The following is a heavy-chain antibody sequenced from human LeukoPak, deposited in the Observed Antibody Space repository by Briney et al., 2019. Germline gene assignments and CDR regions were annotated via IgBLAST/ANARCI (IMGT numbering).Heavy chain of an antibody. J-gene: IGHJ4*02. CDR2: ISGSGGST. D-gene: IGHD4-17*01. CDR3: AKNTYGDYADAFDY. CDR1: GLTFSSYD. Sequence: GGSLRLSCAASGLTFSSYDMSWVRQAPGKGLEWVSAISGSGGSTYYADSVKGRFTISRDNSKNTLYLQMNGLRAEDTAVYHCAKNTYGDYADAFDYWGQGTLVTISS. V-gene: IGHV3-23*01.